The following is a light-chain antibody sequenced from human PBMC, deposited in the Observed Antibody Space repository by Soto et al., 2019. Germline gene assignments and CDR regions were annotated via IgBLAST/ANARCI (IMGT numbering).Light chain of an antibody. CDR1: SSDIGAHNF. J-gene: IGLJ2*01. V-gene: IGLV2-14*03. CDR3: TSWTTSTTMI. Sequence: QSVLTQPASVSGSSGQSITISCTGTSSDIGAHNFVSWYQQHPGKAPKLMLYDVNIRPSGVSNRFSGSKSGNTASLTISGLQAEDEADYYCTSWTTSTTMIFGGGTKLTVL. CDR2: DVN.